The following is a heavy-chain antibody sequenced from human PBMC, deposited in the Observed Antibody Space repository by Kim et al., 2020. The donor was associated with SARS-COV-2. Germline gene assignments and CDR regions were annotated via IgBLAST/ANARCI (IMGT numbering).Heavy chain of an antibody. CDR1: GFTFSSYA. V-gene: IGHV3-23*01. CDR2: ISGSGGST. D-gene: IGHD3-22*01. Sequence: GGSLRLSRAASGFTFSSYAMSWVRQAPGKGLEWVSAISGSGGSTYYADSVKGRFTISRDNSKNTLYLQMNSLRAEDTAVYYCAKTISIYDSSGYDYWGQGTLVTVSS. J-gene: IGHJ4*02. CDR3: AKTISIYDSSGYDY.